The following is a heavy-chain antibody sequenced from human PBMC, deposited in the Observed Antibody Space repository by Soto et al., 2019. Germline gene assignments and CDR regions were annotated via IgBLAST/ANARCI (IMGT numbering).Heavy chain of an antibody. J-gene: IGHJ6*02. V-gene: IGHV4-59*01. CDR1: GGSITSYH. CDR3: ARGEDAFFYYGLDV. CDR2: IYDTGISGYTPST. Sequence: SETLSLTCVVSGGSITSYHWSWIRRPPGKGLEWIAYIYDTGISGYTPSTSYNPSLKSRVTMSVDTSKSQFSLKLTSVTAADTAVYYCARGEDAFFYYGLDVWGQGITVTVSS.